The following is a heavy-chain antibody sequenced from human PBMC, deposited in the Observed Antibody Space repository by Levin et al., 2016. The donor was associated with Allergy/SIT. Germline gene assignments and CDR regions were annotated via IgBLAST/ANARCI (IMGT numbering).Heavy chain of an antibody. D-gene: IGHD1-26*01. J-gene: IGHJ6*02. CDR1: GFTFSTYW. CDR2: IKQDGTEK. V-gene: IGHV3-7*05. Sequence: GESLKISCAASGFTFSTYWMSWVRQAPGKGLEWVGNIKQDGTEKYYVNSVKGRFTISRDNAKNSLYLQMHSLSAEDTAVYYCARGEGRYYYYYYGMDVWGQGTTVTV. CDR3: ARGEGRYYYYYYGMDV.